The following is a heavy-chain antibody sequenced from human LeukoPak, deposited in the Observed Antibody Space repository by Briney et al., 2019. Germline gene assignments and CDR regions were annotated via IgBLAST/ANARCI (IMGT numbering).Heavy chain of an antibody. D-gene: IGHD4-23*01. CDR1: GFTFSSYW. CDR3: ARAFVSGNSDFGY. CDR2: IKQDGSAK. Sequence: GGSLRLSCAASGFTFSSYWMTWVRQAPGKGLEWVANIKQDGSAKYYVDSVKGRFAISRDNAKNSLSLQMNSLRAEDTAVYYCARAFVSGNSDFGYWGQGTLVTVSS. J-gene: IGHJ4*02. V-gene: IGHV3-7*01.